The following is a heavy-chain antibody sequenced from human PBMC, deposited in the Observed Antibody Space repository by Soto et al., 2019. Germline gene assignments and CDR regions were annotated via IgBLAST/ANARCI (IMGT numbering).Heavy chain of an antibody. D-gene: IGHD6-19*01. CDR2: IYYSGST. Sequence: QLQLQESGPGLVKPSETLSLTCTVSGGSISSSSYYWGWIRQPPGKGLEWIGSIYYSGSTYYNPSLKSRVTISVDTSKNQFSLKLSSVTAADTAVYYCARSSGWYSGVLFDYWGQGTLVTVSS. J-gene: IGHJ4*02. V-gene: IGHV4-39*01. CDR3: ARSSGWYSGVLFDY. CDR1: GGSISSSSYY.